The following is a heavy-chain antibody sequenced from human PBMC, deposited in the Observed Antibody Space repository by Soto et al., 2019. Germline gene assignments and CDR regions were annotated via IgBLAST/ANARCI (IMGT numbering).Heavy chain of an antibody. V-gene: IGHV1-2*02. CDR1: GYTFTSYD. CDR2: INPNSGST. J-gene: IGHJ6*02. CDR3: ARFGDYYYYYGMDF. Sequence: QVQLVQSGAEVKKPGASVKVSCKASGYTFTSYDMSWVRQAPGQGLEWMGWINPNSGSTNYAQKLQGRVTMTRDTSISTAYMELSRPRSDATAVYYCARFGDYYYYYGMDFWGQGTMVTVSS. D-gene: IGHD3-16*01.